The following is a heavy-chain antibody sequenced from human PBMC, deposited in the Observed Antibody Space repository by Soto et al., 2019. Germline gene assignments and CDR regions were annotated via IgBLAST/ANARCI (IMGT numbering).Heavy chain of an antibody. CDR1: GDSVSRNSAG. CDR2: TYYRSKWYY. D-gene: IGHD1-26*01. CDR3: ARGEQHSGRIFDY. J-gene: IGHJ4*01. Sequence: SQTLSLTCAITGDSVSRNSAGWSWVRQSPSRGLEWLGMTYYRSKWYYEYAVSVRGRITINPDTSKNQYSLQLNSVTPDDTAVYFCARGEQHSGRIFDYWGQGTLVTVSS. V-gene: IGHV6-1*01.